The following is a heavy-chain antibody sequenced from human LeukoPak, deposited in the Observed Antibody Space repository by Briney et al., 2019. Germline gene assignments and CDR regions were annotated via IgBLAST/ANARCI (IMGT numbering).Heavy chain of an antibody. CDR3: AKDVWTRITQRGAFDI. Sequence: GGSLRLSCAASGFTLSNYAMSWVRQAPGKGLEWVSGLSGSSGSTYYSDSVKGRFTISRDNSKSTLYLQMDSLGVEDTAVYYCAKDVWTRITQRGAFDIWGRGTMVTVSS. J-gene: IGHJ3*02. CDR2: LSGSSGST. V-gene: IGHV3-23*01. CDR1: GFTLSNYA. D-gene: IGHD3-10*01.